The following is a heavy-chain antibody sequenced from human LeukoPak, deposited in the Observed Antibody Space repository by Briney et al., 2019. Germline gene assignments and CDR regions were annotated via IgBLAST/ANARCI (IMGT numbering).Heavy chain of an antibody. CDR2: IIPIFGTA. Sequence: SVKVSCKASGYTFTSYDINWVRQATGQGLEWMGGIIPIFGTANYAQKFQGRVTITADESTSTAYMELSSLRSEDTAVYYCARDEDTTGPFDLWGRGTLVTVSS. D-gene: IGHD1-1*01. J-gene: IGHJ2*01. CDR1: GYTFTSYD. V-gene: IGHV1-69*13. CDR3: ARDEDTTGPFDL.